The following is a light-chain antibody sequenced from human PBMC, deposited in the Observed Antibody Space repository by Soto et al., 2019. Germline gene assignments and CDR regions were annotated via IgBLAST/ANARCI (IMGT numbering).Light chain of an antibody. Sequence: QSALTQPPSASGSPGQSVTISCTGTSGDVGAYNYVSWYQQYPGTAPRLIIYEVSKRPSGVPDRFSGSKSGNTASLTVSGLQAEDEAEYHCSSYSASNNRWVFGGVTKLTVL. V-gene: IGLV2-8*01. CDR1: SGDVGAYNY. J-gene: IGLJ3*02. CDR3: SSYSASNNRWV. CDR2: EVS.